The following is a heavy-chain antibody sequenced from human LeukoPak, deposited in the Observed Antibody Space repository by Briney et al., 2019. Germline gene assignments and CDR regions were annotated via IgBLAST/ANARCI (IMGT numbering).Heavy chain of an antibody. Sequence: GGSLRLSCAASGLTFSSYSMNWVRQAPGKGLEWVSSISSSSSYIYYADSVKGRFTISRDNAKNSLYLQMNSLRAEDTAVYYCARAVGDTAMVVSWFDPWGQGTLVTVSS. CDR1: GLTFSSYS. D-gene: IGHD5-18*01. V-gene: IGHV3-21*01. CDR2: ISSSSSYI. J-gene: IGHJ5*02. CDR3: ARAVGDTAMVVSWFDP.